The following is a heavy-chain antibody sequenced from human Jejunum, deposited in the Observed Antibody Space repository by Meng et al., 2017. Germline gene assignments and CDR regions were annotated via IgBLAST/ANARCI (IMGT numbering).Heavy chain of an antibody. V-gene: IGHV4-59*13. J-gene: IGHJ3*02. CDR2: IYYTGSP. Sequence: SETLSLTCTVSGGSMSGSYWSWIRQPPGKGLEWIAYIYYTGSPNYNPSLKSRVTISVDTSKNQFSLNLSSVTAADTAVYYCARVPIKMSTFKAFDIWGQGTMVTVSS. CDR1: GGSMSGSY. CDR3: ARVPIKMSTFKAFDI. D-gene: IGHD5-24*01.